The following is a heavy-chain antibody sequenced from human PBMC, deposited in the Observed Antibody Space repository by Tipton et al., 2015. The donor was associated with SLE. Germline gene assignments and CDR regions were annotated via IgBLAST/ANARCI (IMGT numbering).Heavy chain of an antibody. CDR3: ARAPGLDRDYYYYYYMDV. CDR2: IYYSGRT. J-gene: IGHJ6*03. D-gene: IGHD3/OR15-3a*01. V-gene: IGHV4-59*12. CDR1: GGSIGSYY. Sequence: TLSLTCTVSGGSIGSYYWSWIRQPPGKGLEWIGYIYYSGRTNYNPSLKSRISMSLDTSKNQFSLNLSSVTAADTAVYYCARAPGLDRDYYYYYYMDVWGKGPTVTVSS.